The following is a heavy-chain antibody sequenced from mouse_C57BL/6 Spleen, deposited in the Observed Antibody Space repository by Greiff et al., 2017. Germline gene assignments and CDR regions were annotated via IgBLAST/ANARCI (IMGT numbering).Heavy chain of an antibody. Sequence: VQLQQSGAELVKPGASVKLSCTASGFNIKDYYMHWVKQRTEQGLEWIGRIDPEAGENKYAPKFQGKATITADKSSNTAYLQVRSLTSEDTAVYYCARPYYYGSSHWYFDVWGTGTTVTVSS. CDR2: IDPEAGEN. CDR1: GFNIKDYY. J-gene: IGHJ1*03. D-gene: IGHD1-1*01. V-gene: IGHV14-2*01. CDR3: ARPYYYGSSHWYFDV.